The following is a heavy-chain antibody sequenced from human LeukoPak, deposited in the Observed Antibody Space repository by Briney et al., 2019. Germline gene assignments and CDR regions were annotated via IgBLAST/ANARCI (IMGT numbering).Heavy chain of an antibody. CDR3: ARAHNYDGRDYYYAFSDY. J-gene: IGHJ4*02. CDR1: GFNFDDYG. V-gene: IGHV3-20*04. D-gene: IGHD3-22*01. CDR2: VNWSGSST. Sequence: PGGSLRLSCAASGFNFDDYGMTWVRQAPGRGLERVSGVNWSGSSTNYADSVKGRFTISRDSATNSLYLQMNSLRAEDTALYYCARAHNYDGRDYYYAFSDYWGQGTLVTVSS.